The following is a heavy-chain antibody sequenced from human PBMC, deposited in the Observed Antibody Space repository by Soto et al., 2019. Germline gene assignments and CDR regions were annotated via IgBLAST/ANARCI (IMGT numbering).Heavy chain of an antibody. Sequence: GGSLRLSCAGSGITFSSYAMSWVRQAPGKGLEWVSVISGSGGNTYYADSVKGRFTISRDNSKNMLYLQMDSLGAEDTAVYYCAKPNLYCSSTSCYDNWGQGTLVTVSS. D-gene: IGHD2-2*01. CDR3: AKPNLYCSSTSCYDN. J-gene: IGHJ4*02. V-gene: IGHV3-23*01. CDR1: GITFSSYA. CDR2: ISGSGGNT.